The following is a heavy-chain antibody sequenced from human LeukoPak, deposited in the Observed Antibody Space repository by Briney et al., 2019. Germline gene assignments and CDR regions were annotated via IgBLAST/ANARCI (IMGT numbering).Heavy chain of an antibody. CDR3: ARVKGETQAFDF. D-gene: IGHD3-16*01. V-gene: IGHV3-53*01. J-gene: IGHJ4*02. CDR2: LYTGGTT. CDR1: GFNVSSDY. Sequence: GGSLRLSCAVSGFNVSSDYMTWVRQAPGKGLQWVSVLYTGGTTYCANSVKGRFTISRDNSKNTLYLQVNSLRAEDTAIYYCARVKGETQAFDFWGQGTLVTVSS.